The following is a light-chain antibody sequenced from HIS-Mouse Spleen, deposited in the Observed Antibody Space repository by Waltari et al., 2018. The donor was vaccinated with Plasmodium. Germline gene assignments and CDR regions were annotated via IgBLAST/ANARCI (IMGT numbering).Light chain of an antibody. CDR1: QGISSY. Sequence: AIRMTQSPSSFSASTGDRVTITCRASQGISSYLAWYQQKPGRAPKLLIYAASTLKSGVPSRFGGSGSATDFTLTISCLQSEDFATYYCQQYYSYPYTFGQGTKLEIK. CDR3: QQYYSYPYT. CDR2: AAS. V-gene: IGKV1-8*01. J-gene: IGKJ2*01.